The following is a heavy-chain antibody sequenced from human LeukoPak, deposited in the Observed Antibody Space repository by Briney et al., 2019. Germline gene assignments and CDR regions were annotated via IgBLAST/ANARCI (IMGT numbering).Heavy chain of an antibody. V-gene: IGHV4-59*01. CDR1: GGSISSYY. Sequence: SETLSLTFTVSGGSISSYYWSWIRQPPGKGLEWIGYIYYSGSTNYNPSLKSRVTISVDTSKNQFSLKLSSVTAADTAVYYCARVKSSSTYWYFDLWGRGTLVTVSS. CDR2: IYYSGST. D-gene: IGHD6-13*01. CDR3: ARVKSSSTYWYFDL. J-gene: IGHJ2*01.